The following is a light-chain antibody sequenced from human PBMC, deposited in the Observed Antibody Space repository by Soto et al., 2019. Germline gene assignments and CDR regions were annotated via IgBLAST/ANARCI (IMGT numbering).Light chain of an antibody. Sequence: HMTQSPSTLSASVGDRVTITCRASQSISMSLAWSQQKTGKAPKLVIYKESSLESGVPSRLSGSGSGTEFTLTISSLQPEDFATYYCQKLNSYPLTCGGGTKVDIK. CDR2: KES. CDR3: QKLNSYPLT. V-gene: IGKV1-5*03. J-gene: IGKJ4*01. CDR1: QSISMS.